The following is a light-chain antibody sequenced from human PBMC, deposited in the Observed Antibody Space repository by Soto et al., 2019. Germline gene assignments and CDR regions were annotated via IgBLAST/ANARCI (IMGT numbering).Light chain of an antibody. CDR2: DDS. J-gene: IGLJ1*01. CDR1: NIGSKS. CDR3: QVWDSSSDHPYV. Sequence: SYGLTQPPSVSVAPGQTARITCGGNNIGSKSVHWYQQKPGQAPVLVVYDDSERPSGIPERCSGSDSGNTATPTISRVEAGDEADYYCQVWDSSSDHPYVFGTGTKV. V-gene: IGLV3-21*02.